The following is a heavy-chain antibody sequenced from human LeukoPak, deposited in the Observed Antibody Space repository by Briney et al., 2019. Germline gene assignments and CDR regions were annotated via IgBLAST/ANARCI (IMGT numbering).Heavy chain of an antibody. J-gene: IGHJ4*02. CDR1: GFTFNNYA. Sequence: GGSLRLSCVASGFTFNNYAMHWVRQAPGKGLEWVSYISNTGSTMSYADSVKGRFTISRDNARNSLFLQMNSLRAEDTAVYYCARGQWFRAFWSRGTPVTVSS. D-gene: IGHD3-10*01. CDR3: ARGQWFRAF. CDR2: ISNTGSTM. V-gene: IGHV3-48*03.